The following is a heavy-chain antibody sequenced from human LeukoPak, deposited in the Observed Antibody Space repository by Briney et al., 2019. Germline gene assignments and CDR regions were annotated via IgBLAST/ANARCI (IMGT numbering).Heavy chain of an antibody. CDR3: ARRPYSSSWYYFDY. V-gene: IGHV3-21*01. Sequence: GSLRLSCAASGFTFSAYSMNWVRQAPGKGLEWVSSISSGSAYIYYADSVKGRFTISRDNAKNSLYLQMNSLRAEDTAVYYCARRPYSSSWYYFDYWGQGTLVTVSS. CDR1: GFTFSAYS. CDR2: ISSGSAYI. J-gene: IGHJ4*02. D-gene: IGHD6-13*01.